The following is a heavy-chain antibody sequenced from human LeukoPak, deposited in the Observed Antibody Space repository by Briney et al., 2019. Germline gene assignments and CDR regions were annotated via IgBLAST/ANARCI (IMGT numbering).Heavy chain of an antibody. V-gene: IGHV3-48*03. CDR1: GFTFSSYE. J-gene: IGHJ5*02. Sequence: GGSLRLSCAASGFTFSSYEMNWVRQAPGKGLEWVSYTSSSGSTIYYADSVKGRFTISRDNAKNSLYLQMNSLRAEDTAVYYCARGSIAAAGRDWFDPWGQGTLVTVSS. CDR3: ARGSIAAAGRDWFDP. CDR2: TSSSGSTI. D-gene: IGHD6-13*01.